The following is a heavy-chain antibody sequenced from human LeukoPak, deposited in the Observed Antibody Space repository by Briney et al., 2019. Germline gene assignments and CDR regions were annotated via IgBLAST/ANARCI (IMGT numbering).Heavy chain of an antibody. CDR3: ARDRVVRGVIITVRYNWFDP. CDR2: IYYSGST. Sequence: SETLSLTCTVSGGSISSYYWSWIRQPPGKGLEWIGYIYYSGSTNYNPSLKSRVTMSVDTSKNQFSLKLSSVTAADTAVYYCARDRVVRGVIITVRYNWFDPWGQGTLVTVSS. CDR1: GGSISSYY. D-gene: IGHD3-10*01. J-gene: IGHJ5*02. V-gene: IGHV4-59*12.